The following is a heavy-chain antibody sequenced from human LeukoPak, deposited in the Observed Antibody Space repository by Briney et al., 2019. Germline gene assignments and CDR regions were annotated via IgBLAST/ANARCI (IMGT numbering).Heavy chain of an antibody. CDR2: IYYSGST. Sequence: PSETLSLTCTVSGGSISGGGYYWSWIRQHPGKGLEWIGYIYYSGSTYYNPSLKSRVTISVDTSKNQFSLKLSSVTAADTAVYYCARDSLDHGFWSGYYPESDYYGMDVWGQGTTVTVSS. CDR3: ARDSLDHGFWSGYYPESDYYGMDV. CDR1: GGSISGGGYY. V-gene: IGHV4-31*03. D-gene: IGHD3-3*01. J-gene: IGHJ6*02.